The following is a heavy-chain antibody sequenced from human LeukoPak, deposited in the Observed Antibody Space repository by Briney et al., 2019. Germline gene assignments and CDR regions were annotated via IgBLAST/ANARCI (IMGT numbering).Heavy chain of an antibody. D-gene: IGHD3-16*01. CDR1: GFTFSSYG. J-gene: IGHJ4*02. CDR2: ISYDGSNK. Sequence: ERSLRLSCAASGFTFSSYGMHWVRQAPGKGLEWVAVISYDGSNKYYADSVKGRFTISRDNSKNTLYLQMNSLRAEDTAVYYCAKSYDYVWGSFGGWGQGTLVTVSS. V-gene: IGHV3-30*18. CDR3: AKSYDYVWGSFGG.